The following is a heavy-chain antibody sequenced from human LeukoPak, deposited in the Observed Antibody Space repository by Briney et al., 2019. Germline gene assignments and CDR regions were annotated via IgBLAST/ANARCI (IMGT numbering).Heavy chain of an antibody. CDR2: INGDASST. CDR3: ARARGNTYGYFEY. Sequence: GGSLRLSCAASVLTLSGYWMHWVRQAPGKGLVWVSRINGDASSTSYADSVKGRFTISRDNAKSTLYLQMNSLRVEDTAVYYCARARGNTYGYFEYWGQGTLVTVSS. CDR1: VLTLSGYW. J-gene: IGHJ4*02. V-gene: IGHV3-74*01. D-gene: IGHD5-18*01.